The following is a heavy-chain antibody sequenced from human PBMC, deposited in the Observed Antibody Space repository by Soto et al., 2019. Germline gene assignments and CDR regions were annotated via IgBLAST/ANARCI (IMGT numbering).Heavy chain of an antibody. CDR3: AKESRGGSYRTFFDY. D-gene: IGHD3-16*01. CDR1: GFTFSSYA. V-gene: IGHV3-23*01. Sequence: EVQLLESGGGLVQPGGSLRLSCAASGFTFSSYAMNWVRQAPGKGLEWVSAISDSGGATDYADSVKGRFTISRDNSKNTLYLQMNRLRVEDTAAYYCAKESRGGSYRTFFDYWGQGTLVTVSS. J-gene: IGHJ4*02. CDR2: ISDSGGAT.